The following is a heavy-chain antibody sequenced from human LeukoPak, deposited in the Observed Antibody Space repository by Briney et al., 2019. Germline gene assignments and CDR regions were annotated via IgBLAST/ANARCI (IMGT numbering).Heavy chain of an antibody. Sequence: GASVKVSCKASGGTFSSYAISWVRQAPGQGLEWMGGIIPIFVTANYAQKFQGRVTITADKSTSTAYMELSSLRSEDTAVYYCARPDLYYYDSSGYYSGAFDIWGQGTMVTVSS. V-gene: IGHV1-69*06. J-gene: IGHJ3*02. CDR3: ARPDLYYYDSSGYYSGAFDI. CDR1: GGTFSSYA. CDR2: IIPIFVTA. D-gene: IGHD3-22*01.